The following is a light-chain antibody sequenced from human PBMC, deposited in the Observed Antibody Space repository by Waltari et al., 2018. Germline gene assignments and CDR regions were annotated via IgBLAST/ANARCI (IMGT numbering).Light chain of an antibody. CDR2: WAS. Sequence: VMTQSPDYLALARGERDTVHCKCSRRVLYRSNNKNYLEWYQQKQGQHPKLLISWASTRESGVPDRFSGSGSGTDFTLTISSLQAEDVAVYYCQQYYSTLSLTFGGGTKVEIK. CDR3: QQYYSTLSLT. J-gene: IGKJ4*01. CDR1: RRVLYRSNNKNY. V-gene: IGKV4-1*01.